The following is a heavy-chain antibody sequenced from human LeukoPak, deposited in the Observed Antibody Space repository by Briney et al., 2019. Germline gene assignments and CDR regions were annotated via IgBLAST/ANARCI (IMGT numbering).Heavy chain of an antibody. J-gene: IGHJ4*02. CDR3: ATSSDAPGNY. Sequence: GGSLRLSCAASGFSFSNSWMSWVRQAPGKGLEWVANIRQDGSVKYYVGSVKGRFTISRDNAENSLYLQMNSLRAEDTAVYYCATSSDAPGNYWGQGTLVTVSS. V-gene: IGHV3-7*01. CDR2: IRQDGSVK. CDR1: GFSFSNSW. D-gene: IGHD2-2*01.